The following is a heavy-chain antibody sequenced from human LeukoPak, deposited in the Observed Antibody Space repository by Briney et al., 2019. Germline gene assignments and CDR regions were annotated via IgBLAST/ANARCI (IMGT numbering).Heavy chain of an antibody. CDR2: IRSKAYGGTT. CDR1: GFTFGDYA. CDR3: TRCGGDCYYKYYFDY. J-gene: IGHJ4*02. D-gene: IGHD2-21*02. Sequence: GGSLRLSCTASGFTFGDYAMSWVRQAPGKGLEWVGFIRSKAYGGTTEYAASVKGRFTISRDDSKSIAYLQMNSLKTEDTAVYYCTRCGGDCYYKYYFDYSGQGTLVTVSS. V-gene: IGHV3-49*04.